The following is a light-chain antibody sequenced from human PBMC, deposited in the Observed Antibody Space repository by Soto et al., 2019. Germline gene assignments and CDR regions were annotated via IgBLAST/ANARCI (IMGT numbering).Light chain of an antibody. CDR3: QQYGTSPYT. CDR1: QSVSSSY. CDR2: GAS. Sequence: EIVLTQSPGTLSLSPGERATLSCRASQSVSSSYLAWYQQKPAQAPRLLIYGASGRATGIPDRFSGSGSGTDFTLTISRLEPEDFAVYYCQQYGTSPYTFGQGTKLEIK. V-gene: IGKV3-20*01. J-gene: IGKJ2*01.